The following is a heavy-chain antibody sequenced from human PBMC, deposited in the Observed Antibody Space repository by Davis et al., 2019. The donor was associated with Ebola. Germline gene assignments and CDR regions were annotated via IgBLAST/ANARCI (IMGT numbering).Heavy chain of an antibody. CDR1: GGPISSSSYY. J-gene: IGHJ6*04. CDR2: IYYSGST. Sequence: MPSETLSLTCTVSGGPISSSSYYWSWIRQPPGKGLERIWYIYYSGSTNYNPSLKSRVTISVDTSKNQFSLKLTSVTAADTAVYYCARGYCSGGSCYYYSMDVWGKGTTVTVSS. V-gene: IGHV4-61*01. CDR3: ARGYCSGGSCYYYSMDV. D-gene: IGHD2-15*01.